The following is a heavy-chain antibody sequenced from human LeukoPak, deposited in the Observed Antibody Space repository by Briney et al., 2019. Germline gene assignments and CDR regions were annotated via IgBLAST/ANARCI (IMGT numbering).Heavy chain of an antibody. J-gene: IGHJ6*03. D-gene: IGHD2-2*02. Sequence: GGSLRLSCAASGFTFSSYGMHWVRQAPGKGLEWVAFIRYDGSNKYYADSVKGRFTISRDNSKNTLYLQMNSLRAEDTAVYYCAKTPPSQDIVVVPAAIRPYYYYYMDVWGKGTTVTVSS. V-gene: IGHV3-30*02. CDR2: IRYDGSNK. CDR3: AKTPPSQDIVVVPAAIRPYYYYYMDV. CDR1: GFTFSSYG.